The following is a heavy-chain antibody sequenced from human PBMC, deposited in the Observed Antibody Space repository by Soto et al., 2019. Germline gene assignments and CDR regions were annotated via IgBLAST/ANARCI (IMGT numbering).Heavy chain of an antibody. J-gene: IGHJ5*01. CDR1: GFNFRMYE. V-gene: IGHV3-48*03. CDR2: ISSSGLTT. CDR3: ARYGTRGDW. Sequence: LRLSCQASGFNFRMYEMHWVRKAPGKRLEWVSYISSSGLTTYYADFAEGRFTISRDNAKDSLYLHLNSLRVGDTAVYYCARYGTRGDWWGLGTQVTVSS. D-gene: IGHD3-10*01.